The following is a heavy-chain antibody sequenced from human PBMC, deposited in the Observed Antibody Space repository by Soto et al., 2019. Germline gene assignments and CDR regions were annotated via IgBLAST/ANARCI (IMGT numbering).Heavy chain of an antibody. Sequence: GGSLRLSCAASGFTFSSYAMTWVRQAPGKGLEWVAVICYDGSNKYYADSVKGRFTISRDNSKNTLYLQMNSLRAEDTAVYYCAKEVPSYYDSSGYFFDPWGQGTLVTVSS. CDR2: ICYDGSNK. CDR3: AKEVPSYYDSSGYFFDP. CDR1: GFTFSSYA. V-gene: IGHV3-30*18. D-gene: IGHD3-22*01. J-gene: IGHJ5*02.